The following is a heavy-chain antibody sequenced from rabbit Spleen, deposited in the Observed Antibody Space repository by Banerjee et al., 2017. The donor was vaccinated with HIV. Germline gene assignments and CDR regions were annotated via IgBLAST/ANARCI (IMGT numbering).Heavy chain of an antibody. J-gene: IGHJ4*02. D-gene: IGHD2-1*01. CDR3: ARSLGGDIAKYNI. CDR2: IGAGSGGT. V-gene: IGHV1S42*01. CDR1: GFDFNRNV. Sequence: QEQLVESGGGLVQPEGSLTLTCKASGFDFNRNVMCWFRQAPGKGPEWIGFIGAGSGGTVYASWAKGRFAISKTSTTMDLKITSPTTEDTATYFCARSLGGDIAKYNIWGPGTLVTVS.